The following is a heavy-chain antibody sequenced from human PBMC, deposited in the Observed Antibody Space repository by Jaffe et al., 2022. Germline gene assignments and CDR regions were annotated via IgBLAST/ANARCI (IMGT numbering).Heavy chain of an antibody. CDR3: AKEHHDDSSGGFTKSHCFDF. J-gene: IGHJ4*02. V-gene: IGHV3-30*18. CDR1: GFVFRDYG. D-gene: IGHD3-3*01. CDR2: ISFDGNTE. Sequence: QVQLVESGGGVVQPGGSLRLSCAASGFVFRDYGIHWVRQTPGKGLEWVALISFDGNTESYADSVKGRFTISRDNSKNSVWLQLNSLTSEDTAVYYCAKEHHDDSSGGFTKSHCFDFWGQGTHVTVSS.